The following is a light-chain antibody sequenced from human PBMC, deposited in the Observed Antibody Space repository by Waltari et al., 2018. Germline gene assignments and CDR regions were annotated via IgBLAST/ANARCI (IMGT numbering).Light chain of an antibody. CDR3: AAWDDSLNGYV. CDR1: SSHIGSNT. Sequence: QSVLTQPPSASGTPGPRVTTSCSGSSSHIGSNTVNWYHQLPGTAPKLLIYSNNQRPSGVPDRFSGSKSGTSASLAISGLQSEDEADYYCAAWDDSLNGYVFGTGTKVTVL. J-gene: IGLJ1*01. V-gene: IGLV1-44*01. CDR2: SNN.